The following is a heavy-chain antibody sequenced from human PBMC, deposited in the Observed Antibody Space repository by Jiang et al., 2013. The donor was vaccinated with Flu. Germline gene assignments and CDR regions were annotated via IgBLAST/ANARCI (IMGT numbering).Heavy chain of an antibody. CDR2: IIPIFGTA. D-gene: IGHD4-23*01. J-gene: IGHJ6*02. CDR3: ARGSFYGGNSNYYYGMDV. CDR1: GGTFSSYA. Sequence: VQLVESGAEVKKPGSSVKVSCKASGGTFSSYAISWVRQAPGQGLEWMGGIIPIFGTANYAQKFQGRVTITADKSTSTAYMELSSLRSEDTAVYYCARGSFYGGNSNYYYGMDVWGQGTTVTVSS. V-gene: IGHV1-69*06.